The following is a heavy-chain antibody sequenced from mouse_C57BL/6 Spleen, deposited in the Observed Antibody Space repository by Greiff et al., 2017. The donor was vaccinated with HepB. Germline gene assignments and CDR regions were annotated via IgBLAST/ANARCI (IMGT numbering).Heavy chain of an antibody. V-gene: IGHV1-15*01. CDR2: IDPETGGT. J-gene: IGHJ3*01. CDR1: GYTFTDYE. D-gene: IGHD2-4*01. CDR3: TYYEYDVGFAY. Sequence: QVQLQQSGAELVRPGASVTLSCKASGYTFTDYEMHWVKQTPVHGLEWIGAIDPETGGTAYNQKFKGKAILTADKSSSTAYMERRSLTSEDSAVYYCTYYEYDVGFAYWGQGTLVTVSA.